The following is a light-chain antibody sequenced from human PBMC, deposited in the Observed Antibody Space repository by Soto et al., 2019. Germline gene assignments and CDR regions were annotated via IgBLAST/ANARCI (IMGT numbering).Light chain of an antibody. V-gene: IGKV3-20*01. CDR2: GAS. Sequence: EIVLTQSPGTLSLSPGERATLSCRASQRVSGSFLAWYQQKPGPAPRLLIYGASSRATGISDRFSGSGSVTDFTLTVSSLEPADFEVYYCQQYGNSPWTFGLGTKVEI. CDR1: QRVSGSF. J-gene: IGKJ1*01. CDR3: QQYGNSPWT.